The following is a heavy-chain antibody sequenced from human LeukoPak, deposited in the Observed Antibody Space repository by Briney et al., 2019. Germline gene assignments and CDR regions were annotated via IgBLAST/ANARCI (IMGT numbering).Heavy chain of an antibody. Sequence: ASVKVSCKASGGTFSSYAISWVRQAPGQGLEWMGWISAYNGNTNYAQKLQGRVTMTTDTSTSTAYMELRSLRSDDTAVYYCAREDFRDYYDSSGYYVWFDPWGQGTLVTVSS. J-gene: IGHJ5*02. CDR1: GGTFSSYA. CDR2: ISAYNGNT. CDR3: AREDFRDYYDSSGYYVWFDP. D-gene: IGHD3-22*01. V-gene: IGHV1-18*01.